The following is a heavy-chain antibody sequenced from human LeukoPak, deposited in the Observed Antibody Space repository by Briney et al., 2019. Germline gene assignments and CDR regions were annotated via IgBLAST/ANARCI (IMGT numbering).Heavy chain of an antibody. V-gene: IGHV1-8*01. CDR3: ATYTAIVAGAAFDI. CDR2: MNPNGGNT. D-gene: IGHD5-18*01. J-gene: IGHJ3*02. Sequence: ASVKVSCKASGYTFTSYDINWVRQATGQGLEWMGWMNPNGGNTGYAQKFQGRVTMTRNTSISTAYMELISLRSEDTAVYYCATYTAIVAGAAFDIWGQGTMVTSSS. CDR1: GYTFTSYD.